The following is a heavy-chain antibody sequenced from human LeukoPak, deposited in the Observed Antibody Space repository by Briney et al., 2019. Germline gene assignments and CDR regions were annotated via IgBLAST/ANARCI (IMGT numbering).Heavy chain of an antibody. CDR2: INHSGST. J-gene: IGHJ3*02. CDR3: ARHRSITMIVVVITIGAFDI. D-gene: IGHD3-22*01. CDR1: GYSISSGYY. V-gene: IGHV4-38-2*02. Sequence: SETLSLTCTVSGYSISSGYYWSWIRQPPGKGLEWIGEINHSGSTNYNPSLKSRVTISVDTSKNQFSLKLSSVTAADTAVYYCARHRSITMIVVVITIGAFDIWGQGTMVTVSS.